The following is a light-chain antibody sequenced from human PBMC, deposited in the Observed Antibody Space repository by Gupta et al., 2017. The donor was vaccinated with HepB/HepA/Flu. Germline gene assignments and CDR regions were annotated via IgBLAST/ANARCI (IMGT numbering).Light chain of an antibody. CDR2: DAS. J-gene: IGKJ4*01. CDR3: QQYNTLLT. Sequence: DIQMTQSPSSLSASVGDRVTITCQASQEISNYLNWYQQKPGKAPKLLIYDASKVERGVTSRFSGSGDGKDFTFTSSGRQHEDCANYYWQQYNTLLTFGGGTKVEIK. V-gene: IGKV1-33*01. CDR1: QEISNY.